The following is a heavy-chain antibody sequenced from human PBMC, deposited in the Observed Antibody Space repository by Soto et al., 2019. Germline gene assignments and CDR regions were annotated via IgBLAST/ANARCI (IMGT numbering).Heavy chain of an antibody. D-gene: IGHD6-6*01. V-gene: IGHV1-18*01. CDR1: GYTFTSYG. J-gene: IGHJ6*02. CDR3: ARVAARDYYYYGMDV. CDR2: ISAYNGNT. Sequence: QVQLVQSGAEVKKPGTSVKVSCKTSGYTFTSYGISWVRQAPGPGLELMGWISAYNGNTNYAQKLQGRVTMTTDTSTSTAYMELRSLRSDDTAVYYCARVAARDYYYYGMDVWGQGTTVTVSS.